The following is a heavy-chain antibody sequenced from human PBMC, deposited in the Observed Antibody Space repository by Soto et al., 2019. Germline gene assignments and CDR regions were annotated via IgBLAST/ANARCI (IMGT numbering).Heavy chain of an antibody. CDR2: INPNSGGT. J-gene: IGHJ4*02. CDR3: ARLPTGSSYYSDY. Sequence: ASVKVSCKASGYTFTGDYLHWVRQAPGQGLEWMGWINPNSGGTNYAQTFHGWVTMTRDTSISTAYMELSRLRSDDTAVYYCARLPTGSSYYSDYRGQATLVPVSP. D-gene: IGHD6-6*01. CDR1: GYTFTGDY. V-gene: IGHV1-2*04.